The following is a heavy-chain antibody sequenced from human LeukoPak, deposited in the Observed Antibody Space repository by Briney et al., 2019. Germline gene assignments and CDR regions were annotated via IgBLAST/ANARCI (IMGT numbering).Heavy chain of an antibody. J-gene: IGHJ3*02. V-gene: IGHV3-21*01. CDR2: ISSTSIYI. CDR3: ARDANAFDI. CDR1: GFTFSSYS. Sequence: GGSLRLSCAPSGFTFSSYSMSWARQAPGKGLEWVSSISSTSIYIFYADSVKGRFTISRDNAKNSLYLKMNSLRAEDTAVYFCARDANAFDIWGKGTMVTVSS.